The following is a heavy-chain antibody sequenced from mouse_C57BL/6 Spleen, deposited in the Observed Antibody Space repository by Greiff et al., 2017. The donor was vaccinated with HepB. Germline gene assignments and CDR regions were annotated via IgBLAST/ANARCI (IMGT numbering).Heavy chain of an antibody. CDR3: AKNGYYGSSYVRYFDV. V-gene: IGHV2-5*01. J-gene: IGHJ1*03. D-gene: IGHD1-1*01. CDR2: IWRGGST. CDR1: GFSLTSYG. Sequence: VHLVESGPGLVQPSQILSITCTVSGFSLTSYGVHWVRQSPGKGLEWLGVIWRGGSTDYNAAFMSRLSITKDNSKSQVFFKMNSLQADDTAIYYCAKNGYYGSSYVRYFDVWGTGTTVTVSS.